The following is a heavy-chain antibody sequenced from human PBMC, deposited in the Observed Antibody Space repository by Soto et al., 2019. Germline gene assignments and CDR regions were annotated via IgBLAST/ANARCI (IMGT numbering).Heavy chain of an antibody. CDR1: DDSLSTYY. J-gene: IGHJ5*02. D-gene: IGHD2-15*01. CDR2: IYASGST. Sequence: SETLSLTCNVSDDSLSTYYWSWIRQPAGKGLEWIGRIYASGSTNYNPSLKGRVSMSVDTSKKQFSLKMVSVTAADTAMYYCARSAIPRGGWFRPWGQGVLVTVSS. V-gene: IGHV4-4*07. CDR3: ARSAIPRGGWFRP.